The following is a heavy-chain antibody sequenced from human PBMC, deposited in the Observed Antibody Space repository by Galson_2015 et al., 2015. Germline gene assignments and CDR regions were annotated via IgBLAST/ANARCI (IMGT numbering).Heavy chain of an antibody. V-gene: IGHV1-8*02. D-gene: IGHD3-3*01. CDR1: GYTFTSYD. Sequence: SVKVSCKASGYTFTSYDINWVRQATGQGLEWMGRMNPNSGNTGYAQKFQGRVTMTRNTSISTAYMELSSLRSDDTAVYYCARGHYDFWSGGIDMFDLLGQGTLVTVSS. CDR2: MNPNSGNT. J-gene: IGHJ5*02. CDR3: ARGHYDFWSGGIDMFDL.